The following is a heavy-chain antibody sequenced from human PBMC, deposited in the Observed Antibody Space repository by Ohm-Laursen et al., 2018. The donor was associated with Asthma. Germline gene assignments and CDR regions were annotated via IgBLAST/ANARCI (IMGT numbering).Heavy chain of an antibody. D-gene: IGHD6-13*01. J-gene: IGHJ6*02. Sequence: SSVKVSCKVSGGTFSSYAISWVRQAPGQGLEWMGGIIPIFGTANYAQKFQGRVTITADESTSTAYMELSSLRSEDTAVYYCARARFVAGTPNYYYGMDVWGQGTTVTVSS. V-gene: IGHV1-69*01. CDR1: GGTFSSYA. CDR2: IIPIFGTA. CDR3: ARARFVAGTPNYYYGMDV.